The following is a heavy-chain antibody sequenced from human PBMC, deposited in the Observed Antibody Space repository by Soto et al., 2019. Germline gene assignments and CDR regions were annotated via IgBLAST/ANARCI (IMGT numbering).Heavy chain of an antibody. CDR1: GGSSSNDY. V-gene: IGHV4-34*01. Sequence: SETLSLTCAVSGGSSSNDYWTWISQPPGPGLEWIGEISHNGSSKYNPSLKSRVTISVDTSKNQFSLKVTSVTAADTAVYYCARWSDYGDYYYYGLDVCGQGTTVTVSS. D-gene: IGHD4-17*01. CDR3: ARWSDYGDYYYYGLDV. CDR2: ISHNGSS. J-gene: IGHJ6*02.